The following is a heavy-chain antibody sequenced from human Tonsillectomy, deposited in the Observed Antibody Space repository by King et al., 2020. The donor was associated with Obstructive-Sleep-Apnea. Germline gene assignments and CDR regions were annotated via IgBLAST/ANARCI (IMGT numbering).Heavy chain of an antibody. J-gene: IGHJ4*02. V-gene: IGHV3-30*03. D-gene: IGHD5-24*01. CDR3: VEGGWLQYGARLFDY. CDR1: GFTFSSYG. CDR2: ISYDGSNK. Sequence: VQLVESGGGVVQPGRSLRLSCAASGFTFSSYGMHWFRQAPGKGLEWVAVISYDGSNKYYADSVKGRFTISGDNSKNTLYLQMNSLRAEDTAVYYWVEGGWLQYGARLFDYWGQGTLVTVSS.